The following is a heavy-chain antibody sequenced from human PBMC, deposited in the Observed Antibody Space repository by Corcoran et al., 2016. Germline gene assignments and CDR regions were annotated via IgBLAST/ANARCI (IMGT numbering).Heavy chain of an antibody. J-gene: IGHJ4*02. CDR3: ARGEDIVVVVAATVFDY. D-gene: IGHD2-15*01. CDR1: GFTFSSYS. CDR2: ISSSSSTI. V-gene: IGHV3-48*04. Sequence: EVQLMESGGGLVQPGGSLRLSCAASGFTFSSYSMNWVRQAPGKGLEWVSYISSSSSTIYYADSVKGRFTISRDNAKNSLYLQMNSLRAEDTAVYYCARGEDIVVVVAATVFDYWGQGTLVTVSS.